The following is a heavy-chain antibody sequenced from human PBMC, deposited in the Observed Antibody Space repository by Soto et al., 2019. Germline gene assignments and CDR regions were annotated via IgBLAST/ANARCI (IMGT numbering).Heavy chain of an antibody. CDR2: ISYDGSNK. J-gene: IGHJ1*01. CDR3: ARDAAEGYSSSWPSYFQH. V-gene: IGHV3-30-3*01. CDR1: GFTFSSYA. D-gene: IGHD6-13*01. Sequence: GGSLRLSCAASGFTFSSYAMHWVRQAPGKGLEWVAVISYDGSNKYYADSVKGRFTISRDNSKNTLYLQMNSLRAEDTAVYYCARDAAEGYSSSWPSYFQHWGQGTLVTVSS.